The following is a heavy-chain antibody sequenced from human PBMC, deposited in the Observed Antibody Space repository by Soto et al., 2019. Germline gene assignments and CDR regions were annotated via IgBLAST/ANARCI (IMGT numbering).Heavy chain of an antibody. CDR3: ARVTYDSFTAYSYYFDY. J-gene: IGHJ4*02. CDR1: GGSISGYY. CDR2: IYYSGSV. Sequence: SETLSLTCTASGGSISGYYWNWIRQPPGKGLEWIGYIYYSGSVNYNPSLKSRATMSVDTSKNQFSLRLNPVTAADTAVYYCARVTYDSFTAYSYYFDYSGQGTLVTVSS. V-gene: IGHV4-59*01. D-gene: IGHD3-9*01.